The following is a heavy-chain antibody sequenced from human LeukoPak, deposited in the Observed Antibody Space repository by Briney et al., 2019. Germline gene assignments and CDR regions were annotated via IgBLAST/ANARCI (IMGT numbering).Heavy chain of an antibody. D-gene: IGHD2-2*01. Sequence: GESLKISCKGSGYSFTSYWIGWVRQMPGKGLEWMGIINPGDSDTRYSPSFQGQVTISADKSISTAYLQWSSLKASDTAMYYCARRYCSSTSCFPYNWFDPWGQGTLVTVSS. CDR1: GYSFTSYW. J-gene: IGHJ5*02. CDR2: INPGDSDT. V-gene: IGHV5-51*01. CDR3: ARRYCSSTSCFPYNWFDP.